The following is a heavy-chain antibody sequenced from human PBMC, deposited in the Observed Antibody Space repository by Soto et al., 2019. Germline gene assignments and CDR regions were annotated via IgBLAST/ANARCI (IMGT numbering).Heavy chain of an antibody. D-gene: IGHD3-22*01. Sequence: PGGSLRLSCAASGFIFDDYAMHWVRQAPGKGLEWVSNISWNSARIGYADSVKGRFTISRDNAKNSLYLQMNSLRPEDTALYYCAKAQFYFDTSDYYPFDYWGQGTLVTVS. CDR2: ISWNSARI. V-gene: IGHV3-9*01. CDR3: AKAQFYFDTSDYYPFDY. J-gene: IGHJ4*02. CDR1: GFIFDDYA.